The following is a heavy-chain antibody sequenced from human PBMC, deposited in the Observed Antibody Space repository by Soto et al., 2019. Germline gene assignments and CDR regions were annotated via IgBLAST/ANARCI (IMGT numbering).Heavy chain of an antibody. D-gene: IGHD2-2*01. V-gene: IGHV4-34*01. J-gene: IGHJ6*02. Sequence: SETLSLTCAVYGGSFSGYYWSWIRQPPGKGLEWIGEINHSGSTNYNPSLKSRVTISVDTSKNQFSLKLSSVTAADTAVYYCARRTRYQLNYYYYYGMDVWGQGTTVTVSS. CDR2: INHSGST. CDR1: GGSFSGYY. CDR3: ARRTRYQLNYYYYYGMDV.